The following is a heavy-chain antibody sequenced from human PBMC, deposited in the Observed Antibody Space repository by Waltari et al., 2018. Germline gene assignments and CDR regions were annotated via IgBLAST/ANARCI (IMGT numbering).Heavy chain of an antibody. CDR3: ARVRDDYIWGSYRFFDY. J-gene: IGHJ4*02. D-gene: IGHD3-16*02. Sequence: EVQLVESGGGLIQPGGSLRLSCAASGFTVSSNYMSWVRQAPGKGLEWVSVMYSVGSTYYADSVKGRFTISRDKSKNTLYLQMNSLRAEDTAVYYCARVRDDYIWGSYRFFDYWGQGTLVTVSS. CDR2: MYSVGST. V-gene: IGHV3-53*01. CDR1: GFTVSSNY.